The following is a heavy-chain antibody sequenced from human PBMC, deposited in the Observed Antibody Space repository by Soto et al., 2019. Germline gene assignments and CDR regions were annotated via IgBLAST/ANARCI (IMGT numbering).Heavy chain of an antibody. CDR2: IYYSGST. D-gene: IGHD3-3*01. V-gene: IGHV4-39*01. CDR1: GGSISSSSYY. Sequence: QLQLQESVPGLVKPSETLSLTCTVSGGSISSSSYYWGWIRQPPGKGLEWIGSIYYSGSTYYNPSLKSRVTIPVDTSNNKFTLKLSSVTAADTAVYYCARQDDFWSGYYMDVWGKGTTDTVS. CDR3: ARQDDFWSGYYMDV. J-gene: IGHJ6*03.